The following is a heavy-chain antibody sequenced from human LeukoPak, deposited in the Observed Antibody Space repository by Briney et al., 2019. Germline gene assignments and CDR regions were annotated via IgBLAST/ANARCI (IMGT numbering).Heavy chain of an antibody. J-gene: IGHJ4*02. V-gene: IGHV1-2*02. D-gene: IGHD6-19*01. CDR3: ARPQRSSGHPPYFDQ. Sequence: GSVKVSCKASGYTFTGYYLHWVRQAPGQGLEWMGWINPDSGGTNSAQKFQGRVTMTRDTSIGTAFLELSRLGSDDTAVYYCARPQRSSGHPPYFDQWGQGIPVTVSS. CDR1: GYTFTGYY. CDR2: INPDSGGT.